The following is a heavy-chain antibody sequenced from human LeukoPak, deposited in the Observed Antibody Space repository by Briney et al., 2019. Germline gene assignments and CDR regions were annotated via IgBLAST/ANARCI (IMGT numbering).Heavy chain of an antibody. V-gene: IGHV1-69*05. CDR3: ARGLMEGYCSGGSCYSPCFDY. CDR1: GGTFSSYA. CDR2: IIPIFGTA. D-gene: IGHD2-15*01. J-gene: IGHJ4*02. Sequence: SVKVSRKASGGTFSSYAISWVRQAPGQGLEWMGRIIPIFGTANYAQKFQGRVTITTDESTSTAYMELSSLRSEDTAVYYCARGLMEGYCSGGSCYSPCFDYWGQGTLVTVSS.